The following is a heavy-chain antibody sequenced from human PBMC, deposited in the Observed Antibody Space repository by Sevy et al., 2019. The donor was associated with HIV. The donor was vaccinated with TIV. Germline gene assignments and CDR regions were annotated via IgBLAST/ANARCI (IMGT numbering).Heavy chain of an antibody. D-gene: IGHD5-12*01. J-gene: IGHJ6*02. CDR2: IRSKAYGGTT. V-gene: IGHV3-49*03. CDR1: GFTFGDYA. CDR3: TSSGYERGYYYGMDV. Sequence: SLKLSCTASGFTFGDYAMSWFRQAPGKGLEWVGFIRSKAYGGTTEYAASVKGRFTISRDDSKSIAYLQMNSLKTEDTAVYYCTSSGYERGYYYGMDVWGQGTTVTVSS.